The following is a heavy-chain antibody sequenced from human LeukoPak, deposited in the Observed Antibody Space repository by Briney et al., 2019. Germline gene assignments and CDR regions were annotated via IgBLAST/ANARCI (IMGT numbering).Heavy chain of an antibody. CDR1: GFTFSSYA. CDR2: ISGSGGST. J-gene: IGHJ4*02. D-gene: IGHD3-10*01. CDR3: AKDVVRGVMWYFDY. Sequence: GGSLRLSCAASGFTFSSYAMSWVRQAPGKGLEWVSAISGSGGSTYYADSVRGRFTISRDNSKNTLYLQMNSLRAEDTAVYYCAKDVVRGVMWYFDYWGQGSLVTVSS. V-gene: IGHV3-23*01.